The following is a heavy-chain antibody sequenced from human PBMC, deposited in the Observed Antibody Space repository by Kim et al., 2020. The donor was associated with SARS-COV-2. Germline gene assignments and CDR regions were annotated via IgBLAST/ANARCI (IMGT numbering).Heavy chain of an antibody. V-gene: IGHV5-10-1*01. CDR1: GYSFTKYW. CDR2: IDPSDSYT. J-gene: IGHJ6*02. CDR3: ARSPAGTYYYYGMDV. D-gene: IGHD6-19*01. Sequence: GESLKISCKGSGYSFTKYWISWVRQMPGKGLEWMGRIDPSDSYTDYSPSFQGHVTISADKSISTAYLQWSSLKASDTAMFYCARSPAGTYYYYGMDVWGQGTTVTVSS.